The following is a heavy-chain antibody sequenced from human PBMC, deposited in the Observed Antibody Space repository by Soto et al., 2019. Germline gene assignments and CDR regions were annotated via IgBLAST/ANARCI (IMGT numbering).Heavy chain of an antibody. V-gene: IGHV4-30-4*01. Sequence: PSETLSLTCTVSGGSISSGNYYWTWIRQPPGKGLEWIGYIYYSGSTYYNPSLESRVTISVDTSKNQFSLKLSSVTAADTAVYYCARVGFDYYDSSGYSIDYWGQGTLVTVSS. CDR3: ARVGFDYYDSSGYSIDY. J-gene: IGHJ4*02. CDR2: IYYSGST. D-gene: IGHD3-22*01. CDR1: GGSISSGNYY.